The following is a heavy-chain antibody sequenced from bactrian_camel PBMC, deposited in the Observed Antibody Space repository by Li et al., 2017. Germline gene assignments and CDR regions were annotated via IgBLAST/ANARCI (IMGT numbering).Heavy chain of an antibody. D-gene: IGHD2*01. V-gene: IGHV3S40*01. Sequence: VQLVESGGGSVQAGGSLRLSCVASGYTLPMNMAWFRQAPGKEREGAARIATGSGNTYYADSVKGRFTIPQDNAKNTVYLQMNSLKPEDTAMYYCAARGPYCYTKLSVRDFTYWGQGTQVTVS. CDR3: AARGPYCYTKLSVRDFTY. CDR2: IATGSGNT. CDR1: GYTLPMN. J-gene: IGHJ6*01.